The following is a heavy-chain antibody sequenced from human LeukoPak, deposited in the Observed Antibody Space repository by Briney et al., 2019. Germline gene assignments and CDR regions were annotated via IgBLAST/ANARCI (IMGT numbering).Heavy chain of an antibody. CDR2: ITPSSSFI. J-gene: IGHJ4*02. CDR1: GFTLSSYY. D-gene: IGHD3-22*01. Sequence: GGSLRLSCAASGFTLSSYYMNWVRQAPGKGLEWVSSITPSSSFIYYADSVKGRFSISRDNAKNSLYLQMNSLRAEDTAVYYCARAGAYYYDSSGSNWGQGTLVTVSS. CDR3: ARAGAYYYDSSGSN. V-gene: IGHV3-21*01.